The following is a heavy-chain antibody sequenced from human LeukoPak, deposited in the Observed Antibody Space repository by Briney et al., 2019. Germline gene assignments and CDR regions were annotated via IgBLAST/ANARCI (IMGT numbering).Heavy chain of an antibody. CDR3: ATTESGYDYVPFDY. J-gene: IGHJ4*02. D-gene: IGHD5-12*01. Sequence: PGGSLRLSCAASGFTFSSYAMSWVRQAPGKGLEWVSAISGSGGSTYYADSVKGRITISRDNSKNTLYLQMNSLRAEDTAVYYCATTESGYDYVPFDYWGQGTLVTVSS. CDR1: GFTFSSYA. V-gene: IGHV3-23*01. CDR2: ISGSGGST.